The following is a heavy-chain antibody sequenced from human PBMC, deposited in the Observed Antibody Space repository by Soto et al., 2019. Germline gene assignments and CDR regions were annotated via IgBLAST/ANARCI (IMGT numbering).Heavy chain of an antibody. CDR2: INAGNGNT. CDR1: GYTFTSYA. V-gene: IGHV1-3*01. Sequence: XSVKVSFKASGYTFTSYAMHLVRHAPGQRLEWMGWINAGNGNTKYSQKFQGRVTITRDTSASTAYMELSSLTPEDTAVYYCVKGRSGQQLVRGFDYWGQGTLVTVSS. J-gene: IGHJ4*02. D-gene: IGHD6-13*01. CDR3: VKGRSGQQLVRGFDY.